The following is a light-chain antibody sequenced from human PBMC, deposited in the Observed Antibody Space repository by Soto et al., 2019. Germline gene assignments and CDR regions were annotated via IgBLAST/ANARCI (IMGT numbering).Light chain of an antibody. CDR2: DAS. V-gene: IGKV3-20*01. Sequence: EIVLTQSPGTLSLSPGERATLSCSASQSVRGSYLGWYQQKPGQAPRLLIYDASRRATGIPDRFSGSGSGTDFTLTISRLEPEDSAMYYCQQYGYSPGTFGQGTKVEIK. CDR1: QSVRGSY. CDR3: QQYGYSPGT. J-gene: IGKJ1*01.